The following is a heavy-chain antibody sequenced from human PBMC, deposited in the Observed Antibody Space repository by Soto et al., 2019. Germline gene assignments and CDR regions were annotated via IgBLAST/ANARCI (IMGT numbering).Heavy chain of an antibody. CDR3: ARDPFGYYVNYFDN. V-gene: IGHV3-23*01. CDR2: ISGSGGST. D-gene: IGHD1-26*01. J-gene: IGHJ4*02. CDR1: GFTFSSYA. Sequence: GGSLRLSCAASGFTFSSYAMSWVRQAPGKGLEWVSGISGSGGSTYYADSVKGRFTTSRDDSKNTLYLQMNSLRAEDTAIFYCARDPFGYYVNYFDNWGQGTLVTVSS.